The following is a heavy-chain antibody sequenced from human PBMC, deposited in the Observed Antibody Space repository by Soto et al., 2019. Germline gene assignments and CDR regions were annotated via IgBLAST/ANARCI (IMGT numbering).Heavy chain of an antibody. Sequence: KESGPTLVKPTQTLTLTCTFSGFSLSTTAEGVGWIRQPPGKALEWLALIYWDDDERYSPSLKSRLTITKDTSKNQVVLTMTNVDPVDTATYYCAHGSCSSADCYPNPYLDYWGQGILVTVSS. CDR2: IYWDDDE. D-gene: IGHD2-2*01. V-gene: IGHV2-5*02. CDR3: AHGSCSSADCYPNPYLDY. CDR1: GFSLSTTAEG. J-gene: IGHJ4*02.